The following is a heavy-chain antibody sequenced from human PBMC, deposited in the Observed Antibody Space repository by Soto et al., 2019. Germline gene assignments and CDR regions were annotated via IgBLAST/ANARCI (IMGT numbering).Heavy chain of an antibody. CDR1: GGSISSGDYY. V-gene: IGHV4-30-4*01. D-gene: IGHD6-6*01. J-gene: IGHJ3*02. CDR3: AREGGRGIAARPGDDAFDN. CDR2: IYYSGST. Sequence: SETLSLTCTVSGGSISSGDYYWSWIRQPPGKGLEWIGYIYYSGSTYYNPSLKSRVTISVDTSKNQFSLKLSSVTAADTAVYYCAREGGRGIAARPGDDAFDNWGQATMVTVSS.